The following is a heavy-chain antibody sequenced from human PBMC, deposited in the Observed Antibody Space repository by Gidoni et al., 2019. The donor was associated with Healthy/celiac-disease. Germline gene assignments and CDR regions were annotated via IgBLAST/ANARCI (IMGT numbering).Heavy chain of an antibody. CDR1: GFTFTSSA. CDR2: IVVGSGNT. Sequence: QMQLVQSGPEVKKPGTSVKVSCKASGFTFTSSAVQWVRQARGQRLEWIGWIVVGSGNTNYAQKFQERVTITRDMSTSTAYMELSSLRSEDTAVYYCAASKVVTTSRGMDVWGQGTTVTVSS. V-gene: IGHV1-58*01. D-gene: IGHD2-21*02. CDR3: AASKVVTTSRGMDV. J-gene: IGHJ6*02.